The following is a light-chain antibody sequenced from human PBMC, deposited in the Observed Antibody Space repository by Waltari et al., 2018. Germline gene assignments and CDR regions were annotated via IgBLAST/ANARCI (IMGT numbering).Light chain of an antibody. CDR1: QSISSY. V-gene: IGKV1-39*01. Sequence: DIQMTQSPSSLSASVGDRVTITCRASQSISSYLNRYQQKPGKAPKLLIYAASSLQSGVPSRFSCSGSGTDFTLTISSLQPEDFATYYCQQSYSTPSWTFGQGTKVEIK. CDR2: AAS. CDR3: QQSYSTPSWT. J-gene: IGKJ1*01.